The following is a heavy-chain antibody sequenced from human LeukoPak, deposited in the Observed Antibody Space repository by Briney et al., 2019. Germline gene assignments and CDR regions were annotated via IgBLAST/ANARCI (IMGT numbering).Heavy chain of an antibody. D-gene: IGHD6-19*01. J-gene: IGHJ6*03. CDR2: ISSSGSTI. CDR1: GFTFSSYE. Sequence: GGSLRLSCAASGFTFSSYEMNWVRQAPGKGLEWVSYISSSGSTIYYADSVKGRFTISRDNAKNSLYLQMNSLRAEDTAVYYCARVIRWQWVVVVYYMDVWGKGTTVTVSS. CDR3: ARVIRWQWVVVVYYMDV. V-gene: IGHV3-48*03.